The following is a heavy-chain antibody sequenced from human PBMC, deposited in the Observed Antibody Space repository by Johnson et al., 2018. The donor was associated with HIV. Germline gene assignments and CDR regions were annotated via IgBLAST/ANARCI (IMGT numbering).Heavy chain of an antibody. D-gene: IGHD6-13*01. J-gene: IGHJ3*02. Sequence: QVQLVESGGGLVKPGGSLRLSCAASGFTFSDYYMSWIRQAPGKGLEWVSYISSSGSTIYYADSVKGRFTISRDNAKNSLYLEMNNLKSEDTAVYYCTTTAFIKSAGGTRPLDIWGQGTMVTVSS. V-gene: IGHV3-11*01. CDR2: ISSSGSTI. CDR3: TTTAFIKSAGGTRPLDI. CDR1: GFTFSDYY.